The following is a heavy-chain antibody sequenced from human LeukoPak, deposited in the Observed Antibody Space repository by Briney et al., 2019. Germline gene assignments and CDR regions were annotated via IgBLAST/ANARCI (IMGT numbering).Heavy chain of an antibody. J-gene: IGHJ4*02. CDR2: ISSIGSST. D-gene: IGHD6-13*01. Sequence: AGESLRLSCVVSGFTFTSYAMSWVRQAPGKGLEWVSFISSIGSSTYHADSVKGRFTISRDNSKNTLYLQMNSLRAEDTAVYYCAKDGEQQLVRGYFDYGGQGILVTVSS. CDR1: GFTFTSYA. V-gene: IGHV3-23*01. CDR3: AKDGEQQLVRGYFDY.